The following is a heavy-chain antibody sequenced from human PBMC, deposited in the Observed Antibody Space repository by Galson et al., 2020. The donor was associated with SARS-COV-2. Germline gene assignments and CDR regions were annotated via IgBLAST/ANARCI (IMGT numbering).Heavy chain of an antibody. V-gene: IGHV4-39*07. Sequence: SETLSLTCTVSGGSISSSSYYWGWIRQPPGKGLEWIGSIYYSGSTYYNPSLKSRVTISVDTSKNQFSLKLSSVTAADTAVYYCASDYYDSTMFDYWGQGTLGTVSS. CDR2: IYYSGST. CDR3: ASDYYDSTMFDY. CDR1: GGSISSSSYY. J-gene: IGHJ4*02. D-gene: IGHD3-22*01.